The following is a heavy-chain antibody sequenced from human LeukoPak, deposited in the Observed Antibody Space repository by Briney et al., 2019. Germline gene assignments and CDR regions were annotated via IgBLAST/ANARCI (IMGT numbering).Heavy chain of an antibody. Sequence: GASVKVSCKASGYTFTGYYMHWVRQAPGQGLEWMGWINPNSGGTNYAQKFQGRVTMTRDTSISTAYTELSRLRSDDTAVYYCARGRSTVTTRRGGWFDPWGQGTLVTVSS. J-gene: IGHJ5*02. CDR1: GYTFTGYY. V-gene: IGHV1-2*02. D-gene: IGHD4-17*01. CDR2: INPNSGGT. CDR3: ARGRSTVTTRRGGWFDP.